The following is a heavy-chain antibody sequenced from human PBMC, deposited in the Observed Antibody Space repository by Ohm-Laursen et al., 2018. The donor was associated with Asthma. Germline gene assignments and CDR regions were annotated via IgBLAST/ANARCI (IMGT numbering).Heavy chain of an antibody. J-gene: IGHJ4*02. CDR1: GASITSAPYY. CDR2: IYYSWST. CDR3: ARGRSEDYGSGSPWYFDY. Sequence: PSDTLSLTCTVSGASITSAPYYWNWIRQHPGKGLEWIGYIYYSWSTYYNPSLESRVTISVDTSKNQFSLKLSSVTAADTAVYYCARGRSEDYGSGSPWYFDYWGQGTLVTVSS. V-gene: IGHV4-31*03. D-gene: IGHD3-10*01.